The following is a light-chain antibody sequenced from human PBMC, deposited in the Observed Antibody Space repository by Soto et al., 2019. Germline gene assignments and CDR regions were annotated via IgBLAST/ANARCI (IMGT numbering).Light chain of an antibody. V-gene: IGKV1-8*01. Sequence: AIRMTQSPSSFSASTGDRVSITGRSTQDIGTYLAWYQQIPGKAPKLLIFAASTLQSGVPSRFSGSGSGTDFTLTISSLQPDDFATYYCQQSNSYSPLTVGGGTKVEIK. CDR3: QQSNSYSPLT. CDR2: AAS. CDR1: QDIGTY. J-gene: IGKJ4*01.